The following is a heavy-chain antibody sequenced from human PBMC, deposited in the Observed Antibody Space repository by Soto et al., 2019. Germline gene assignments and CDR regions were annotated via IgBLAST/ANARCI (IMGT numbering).Heavy chain of an antibody. D-gene: IGHD4-17*01. V-gene: IGHV2-26*01. J-gene: IGHJ3*02. CDR2: IFSNDEK. Sequence: QVTLKESGHVLVKPTETLTLTCTVSGFSLSNARMGVSWIRQPPGKALEWLAHIFSNDEKSYSTSLKSRLTISKDTSKSQVVLTMTNMDPVDTATYYCARIPLCGPLDYGDYYGGGCDAFDIWGQGTMVTVSS. CDR3: ARIPLCGPLDYGDYYGGGCDAFDI. CDR1: GFSLSNARMG.